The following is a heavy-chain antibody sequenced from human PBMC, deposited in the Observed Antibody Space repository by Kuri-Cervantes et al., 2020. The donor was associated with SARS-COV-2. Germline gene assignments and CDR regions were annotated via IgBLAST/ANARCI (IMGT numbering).Heavy chain of an antibody. Sequence: GSLRLSCTVSGGTISSHYWRWIRQPPGKVLEWIGYIYYSGSTNYNPSLKSRVTISVDTSKNQFSLKLSSVTAADTAVYYCARAEGAMLPGSLRFLEWLDPYYFDYWGQGTLVTVSS. V-gene: IGHV4-59*08. CDR3: ARAEGAMLPGSLRFLEWLDPYYFDY. J-gene: IGHJ4*02. D-gene: IGHD3-3*01. CDR2: IYYSGST. CDR1: GGTISSHY.